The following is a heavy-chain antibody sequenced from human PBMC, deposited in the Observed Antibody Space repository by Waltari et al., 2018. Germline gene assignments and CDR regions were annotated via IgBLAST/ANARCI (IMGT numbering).Heavy chain of an antibody. D-gene: IGHD6-19*01. Sequence: QVQLVQSGAEVKKPGASVKVSCKASGYTFTGYYMHWVRQASGQGLEWMGWINPNSGGTNYAQKFQGRVTMTRDTSISTAYMGLSRLRSDDTAVYYCARVPSGWYGSGWFDPWGQGTLVTVSS. J-gene: IGHJ5*02. CDR3: ARVPSGWYGSGWFDP. CDR1: GYTFTGYY. CDR2: INPNSGGT. V-gene: IGHV1-2*02.